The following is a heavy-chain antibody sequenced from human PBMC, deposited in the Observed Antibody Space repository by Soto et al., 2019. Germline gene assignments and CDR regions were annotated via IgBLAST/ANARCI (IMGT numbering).Heavy chain of an antibody. Sequence: PSETLSLPCTVSGGSISSYSWSWIRQPPGKGLEWIGNIHYNGNTKYSPSLKSRVTMSVDTSKNHFSLKLISVTTADTAVYFCAREGNLGRWIQRLDTWGQGPLVTVSS. D-gene: IGHD2-2*03. CDR2: IHYNGNT. V-gene: IGHV4-59*01. CDR3: AREGNLGRWIQRLDT. CDR1: GGSISSYS. J-gene: IGHJ5*02.